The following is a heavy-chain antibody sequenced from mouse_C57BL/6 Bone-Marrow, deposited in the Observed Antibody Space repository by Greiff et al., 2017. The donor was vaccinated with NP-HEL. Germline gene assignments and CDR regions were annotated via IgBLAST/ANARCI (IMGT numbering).Heavy chain of an antibody. CDR1: GYTFTSYW. CDR3: ASEDGSSCFFDY. CDR2: IHPNSGST. V-gene: IGHV1-64*01. Sequence: QVQLQQPGAELVKPGASVKLSCKASGYTFTSYWMHWVKQRPGQGLEWIGMIHPNSGSTNYNEKFKSKATLTVDKSSSTAYMQLSSLTSEDSAVYYCASEDGSSCFFDYWGQGTTLTVSS. J-gene: IGHJ2*01. D-gene: IGHD1-1*01.